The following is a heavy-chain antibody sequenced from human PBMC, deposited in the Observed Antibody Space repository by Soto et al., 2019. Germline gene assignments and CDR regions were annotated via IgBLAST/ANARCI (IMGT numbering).Heavy chain of an antibody. CDR1: GGSISSGVYY. Sequence: SATLSLTCTVSGGSISSGVYYWSWIRQHPGKGLEWIGYIYYTGSTYYNPSLKSRVTISVDTSKNQFSLKLSSVTVADTAVYYCAREQQQLVYSYFHYWGQGTLVTVSS. CDR2: IYYTGST. CDR3: AREQQQLVYSYFHY. J-gene: IGHJ4*02. V-gene: IGHV4-31*03. D-gene: IGHD6-13*01.